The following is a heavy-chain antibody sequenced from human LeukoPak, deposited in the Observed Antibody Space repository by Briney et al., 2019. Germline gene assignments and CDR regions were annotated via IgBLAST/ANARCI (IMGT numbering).Heavy chain of an antibody. CDR2: INPSGGST. CDR1: GYTLTELS. J-gene: IGHJ4*02. V-gene: IGHV1-46*01. Sequence: GASVKVSCNVSGYTLTELSMHWVRQAPGQGLEWMGIINPSGGSTSYAQKFQGRVTMTRDMSTSTVYMELSSLRSEDTAVSYCARVLTGRFDYWGQGTLVTVSS. D-gene: IGHD1-14*01. CDR3: ARVLTGRFDY.